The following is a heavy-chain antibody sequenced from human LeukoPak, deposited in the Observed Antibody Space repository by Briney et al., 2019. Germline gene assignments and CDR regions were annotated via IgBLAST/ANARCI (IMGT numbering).Heavy chain of an antibody. CDR3: ARARPYVVVTAMPDY. V-gene: IGHV3-48*01. D-gene: IGHD2-21*02. Sequence: PGGSLRLSCAASGFIFSSYSMNWVRQAPGKGLEWVSYISYSSSTIYYADSVKGRFTISRDNAKNSLFLQMNSLRADDTAVYYCARARPYVVVTAMPDYWGQGTLVTVSS. J-gene: IGHJ4*02. CDR1: GFIFSSYS. CDR2: ISYSSSTI.